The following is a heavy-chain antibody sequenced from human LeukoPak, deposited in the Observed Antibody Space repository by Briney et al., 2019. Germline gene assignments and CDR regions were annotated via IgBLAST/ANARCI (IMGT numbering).Heavy chain of an antibody. Sequence: GGSLRLSCAASGFTFSSYSMNWVRQAPGKGLEWVSSISSSSSYIYYADSVKGRFTISRDNAKNSLYLQMNSLRAEDTAVYYCARDPGPYCYYYMDVWGKGTTVTVSS. CDR1: GFTFSSYS. J-gene: IGHJ6*03. CDR3: ARDPGPYCYYYMDV. CDR2: ISSSSSYI. V-gene: IGHV3-21*01. D-gene: IGHD3-10*01.